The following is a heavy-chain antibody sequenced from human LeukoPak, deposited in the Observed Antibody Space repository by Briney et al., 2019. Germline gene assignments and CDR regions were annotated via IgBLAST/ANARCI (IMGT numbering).Heavy chain of an antibody. CDR1: GFTFSSHD. Sequence: GGSLRLSRAASGFTFSSHDMNWVRQAPGKGLEWVSGISRSGDKTYYAESVKGRFTISRDNAKNTLYLQMNSLRAEDTAVYFCAKGAYALVPYYYYYYMDVWGKGTAVTVSS. V-gene: IGHV3-23*01. D-gene: IGHD3-16*01. J-gene: IGHJ6*03. CDR2: ISRSGDKT. CDR3: AKGAYALVPYYYYYYMDV.